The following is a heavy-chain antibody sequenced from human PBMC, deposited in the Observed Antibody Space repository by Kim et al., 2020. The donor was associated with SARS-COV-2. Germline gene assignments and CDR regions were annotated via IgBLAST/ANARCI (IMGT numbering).Heavy chain of an antibody. CDR2: IWYDGTIK. J-gene: IGHJ4*02. D-gene: IGHD6-19*01. CDR3: ARGAISGWSVFDY. CDR1: GFTFSSFG. V-gene: IGHV3-33*01. Sequence: GGSLRLSCAASGFTFSSFGMHWVRQAPGKGLEWMALIWYDGTIKYYADSVKGRFTVSRDNSKNTLYLQMNSLSAEDTAVYHCARGAISGWSVFDYWGQGTLVTVSS.